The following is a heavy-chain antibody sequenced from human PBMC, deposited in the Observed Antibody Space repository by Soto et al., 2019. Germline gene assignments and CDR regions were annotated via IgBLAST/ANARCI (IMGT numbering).Heavy chain of an antibody. CDR1: GFSFSSYV. J-gene: IGHJ3*01. Sequence: HPGGSLRLSCAASGFSFSSYVMHWVRQAPGKGLDWVAVIWYDGSNKYYAESVKGRFTISRDNSKNTLYVQMNSLTVEDTAVYYCARAQYTGSYFDACDVWGQGTMVTVSS. D-gene: IGHD1-26*01. CDR2: IWYDGSNK. V-gene: IGHV3-33*03. CDR3: ARAQYTGSYFDACDV.